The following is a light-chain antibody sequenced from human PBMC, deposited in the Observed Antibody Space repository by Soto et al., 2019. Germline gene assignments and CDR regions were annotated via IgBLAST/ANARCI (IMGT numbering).Light chain of an antibody. Sequence: QSALTQPASVYGSPGQSITISCTGTSSDVGGYNYVSWYQQHPGKVPKLMIYEVSKRPSGVTNRFACSKSCNTASLTISGLQEEDEAEDYCLSYTSSSNRVFGGGTQLTVL. J-gene: IGLJ3*02. CDR2: EVS. CDR3: LSYTSSSNRV. V-gene: IGLV2-14*03. CDR1: SSDVGGYNY.